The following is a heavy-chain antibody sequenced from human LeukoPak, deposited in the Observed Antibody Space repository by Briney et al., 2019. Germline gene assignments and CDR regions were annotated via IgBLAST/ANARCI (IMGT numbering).Heavy chain of an antibody. D-gene: IGHD3-22*01. J-gene: IGHJ6*03. Sequence: SETLSLTCTVSGGSISSGSYYWSWIRQPAGKGLEWIGRIYTSGSTNYNPSLKSRVTMSVDTSKNQFSLKLSSVTAADTAVYYCARDYYDSSGYTYHMDVWGKGTTVTVSS. CDR1: GGSISSGSYY. CDR2: IYTSGST. CDR3: ARDYYDSSGYTYHMDV. V-gene: IGHV4-61*02.